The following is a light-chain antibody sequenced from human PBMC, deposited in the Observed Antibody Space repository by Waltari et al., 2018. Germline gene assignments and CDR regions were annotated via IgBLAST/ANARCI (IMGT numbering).Light chain of an antibody. Sequence: IVMTQSPATLSVSPGRRATLSCRASESVGNNFAWYQQKPGQAPRLLIYGASPRATGIPARFSASGSRTEFVLTISSLQSEDSAVYYCQQYNNWPYTFGQGTKVEI. J-gene: IGKJ2*01. CDR3: QQYNNWPYT. V-gene: IGKV3-15*01. CDR2: GAS. CDR1: ESVGNN.